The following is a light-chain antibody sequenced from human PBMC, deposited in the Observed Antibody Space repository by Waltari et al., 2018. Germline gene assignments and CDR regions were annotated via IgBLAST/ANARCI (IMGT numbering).Light chain of an antibody. CDR2: AAS. CDR1: QSVNDN. CDR3: QQYNNWPPWT. V-gene: IGKV3-15*01. J-gene: IGKJ1*01. Sequence: EIVMTQSPATLSVSPGERATLSCRASQSVNDNLAWYQQKPGQAPRLLIYAASTRAPGIPARFSGSGSGTEFTLTISSLQSEDFAVYYCQQYNNWPPWTFGQGTTVEIK.